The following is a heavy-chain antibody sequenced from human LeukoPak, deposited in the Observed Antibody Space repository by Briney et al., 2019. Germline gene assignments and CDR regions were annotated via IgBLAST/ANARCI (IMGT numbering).Heavy chain of an antibody. D-gene: IGHD3-10*01. Sequence: PGGSLRLSCAASGFTFSSYSMNWFRQAPGKGLEWVSSISSSSSYIYYADSVKGRFTISRDNAKNSLYLQMNSLRAEDTAVYYCARVGTPYYYCYMDVWGKGTTVTVSS. J-gene: IGHJ6*03. CDR3: ARVGTPYYYCYMDV. CDR1: GFTFSSYS. CDR2: ISSSSSYI. V-gene: IGHV3-21*01.